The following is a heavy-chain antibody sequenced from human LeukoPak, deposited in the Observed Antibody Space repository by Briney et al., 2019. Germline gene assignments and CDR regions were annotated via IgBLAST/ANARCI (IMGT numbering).Heavy chain of an antibody. Sequence: ASVKVSCKASGGTFSSYAISWVRQAPGQGLEWMGGIIPIFGTANYAQKFQGRVTITADESTSTAYMELSSLRSEDTAVYYCARDSDIVVVPAASQFDPWGQGTLVTVSS. D-gene: IGHD2-2*01. CDR1: GGTFSSYA. CDR2: IIPIFGTA. CDR3: ARDSDIVVVPAASQFDP. V-gene: IGHV1-69*13. J-gene: IGHJ5*02.